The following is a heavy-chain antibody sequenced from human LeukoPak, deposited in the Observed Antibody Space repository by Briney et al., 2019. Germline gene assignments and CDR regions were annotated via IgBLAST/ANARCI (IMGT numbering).Heavy chain of an antibody. CDR1: GGSISGYY. D-gene: IGHD3-10*01. Sequence: PSETLSLTCTVSGGSISGYYWSWIRQSPGKGLEWIGYIYYSGSTNYNPSLKGRVTISVDTSKNQFSLKLSSVTAADTAVYYCARGYGSQDYWGQGTLVTVSS. V-gene: IGHV4-59*01. CDR2: IYYSGST. CDR3: ARGYGSQDY. J-gene: IGHJ4*02.